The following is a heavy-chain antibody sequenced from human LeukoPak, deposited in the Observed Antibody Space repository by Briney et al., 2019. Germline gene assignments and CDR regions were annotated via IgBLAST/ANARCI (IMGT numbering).Heavy chain of an antibody. CDR1: GGSISNNF. CDR2: IYFSGDI. CDR3: ARVLEQYTSHRIQDAFDI. Sequence: SETLSLTCTVSGGSISNNFWTWIRQPPGKGLECIGTIYFSGDIYYNPSLQSRLTISVDTSKSQFSLKMNSVTSADTAMYYCARVLEQYTSHRIQDAFDIWGHGTMVTVSS. D-gene: IGHD1-14*01. V-gene: IGHV4-39*07. J-gene: IGHJ3*02.